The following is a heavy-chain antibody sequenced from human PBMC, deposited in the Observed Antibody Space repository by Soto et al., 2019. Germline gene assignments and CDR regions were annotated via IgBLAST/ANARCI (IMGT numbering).Heavy chain of an antibody. D-gene: IGHD6-19*01. Sequence: ASVKVSCKASGYTFTSYAMHWVRQAPGQRLEWMGWINAGNGNTKYSQKFQGRVTITRDTSASTAYMELSSLRSEDTAVYYCARDQQWLVRGQTYYYCGMDVWGQGTTVTVSS. V-gene: IGHV1-3*01. CDR3: ARDQQWLVRGQTYYYCGMDV. J-gene: IGHJ6*02. CDR1: GYTFTSYA. CDR2: INAGNGNT.